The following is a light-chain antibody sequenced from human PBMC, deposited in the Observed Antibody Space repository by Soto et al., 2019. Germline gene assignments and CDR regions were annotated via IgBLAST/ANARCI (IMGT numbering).Light chain of an antibody. V-gene: IGLV2-8*01. CDR3: SSYAGSSNV. CDR2: EVN. Sequence: QSVLTQPASVSGSPGQSITISCSGTSSDIGAYDHVAWFQQFPGKTPKRVIYEVNKRPSGVPDRFSGSKSGNTASLTVSGLQAEDEDDYYCSSYAGSSNVFGTGTKVTVL. J-gene: IGLJ1*01. CDR1: SSDIGAYDH.